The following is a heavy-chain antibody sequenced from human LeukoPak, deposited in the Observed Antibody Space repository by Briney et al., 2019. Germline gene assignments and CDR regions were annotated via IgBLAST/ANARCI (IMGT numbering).Heavy chain of an antibody. D-gene: IGHD5-18*01. CDR1: GGTFSSYA. J-gene: IGHJ6*04. Sequence: SVKVSCKASGGTFSSYAISWVRQAPGQGLEWMGGIIPIFGTANYAQKFQGRVTITADESTSTAYMELSSLRSEDTAVYYCAREGYSYGQEGFYYGMDVWSKGTTVTVSS. CDR2: IIPIFGTA. CDR3: AREGYSYGQEGFYYGMDV. V-gene: IGHV1-69*13.